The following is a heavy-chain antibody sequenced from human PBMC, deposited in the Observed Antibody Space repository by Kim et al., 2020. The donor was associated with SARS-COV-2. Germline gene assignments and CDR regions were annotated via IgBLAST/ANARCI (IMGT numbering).Heavy chain of an antibody. Sequence: GGSLRLSCAASGFTFNSYTMNWVRQAPGKGLEWVSSISTSSKYIYYADSVKGRFTISRDNAKTSLYLQMNSLRAEDTAIYYCAINYSPPRMVATIGSFDYWGPGTLVPVSS. D-gene: IGHD5-12*01. CDR3: AINYSPPRMVATIGSFDY. CDR2: ISTSSKYI. V-gene: IGHV3-21*01. CDR1: GFTFNSYT. J-gene: IGHJ4*02.